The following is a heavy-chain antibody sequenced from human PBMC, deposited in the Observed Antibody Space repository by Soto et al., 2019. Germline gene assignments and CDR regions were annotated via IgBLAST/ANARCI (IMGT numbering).Heavy chain of an antibody. V-gene: IGHV3-23*01. CDR1: GFTFDNYG. J-gene: IGHJ6*02. CDR3: AGGIVGASTNYYYYGMDV. D-gene: IGHD1-26*01. CDR2: ISGRGGRT. Sequence: RGSLRLSCAASGFTFDNYGMSWVRQAPGKGLEWVSIISGRGGRTSYADSVKGRFTISRDNSKNSLYLQMNSLRDEDTAVYYCAGGIVGASTNYYYYGMDVWGQGTTVTVSS.